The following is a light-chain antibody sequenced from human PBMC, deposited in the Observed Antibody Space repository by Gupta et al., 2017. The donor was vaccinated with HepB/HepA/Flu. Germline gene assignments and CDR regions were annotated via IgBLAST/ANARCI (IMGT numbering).Light chain of an antibody. CDR2: DAS. J-gene: IGKJ5*01. V-gene: IGKV3-11*01. CDR1: ESVSSY. Sequence: IGLTPFPAPPSFAPGESGTRSCRASESVSSYLAWYQQKPGQAPRLIIYDASNAAAGITARFGGSGAATYFTLTSSIRAPEDFAVYYCQQRSSWPPITFGPGTRLEIK. CDR3: QQRSSWPPIT.